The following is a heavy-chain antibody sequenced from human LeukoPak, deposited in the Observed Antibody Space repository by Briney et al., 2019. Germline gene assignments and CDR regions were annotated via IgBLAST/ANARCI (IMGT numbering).Heavy chain of an antibody. CDR1: GFTFSSYG. CDR2: ISYDGSNK. CDR3: ARGSRDAFDI. V-gene: IGHV3-30*03. J-gene: IGHJ3*02. Sequence: GGSLRLSCAASGFTFSSYGMHWVRQAPGKGLEWVAVISYDGSNKYYADSVKGRFTISRDNSKNTLYLQMNSLRAEDTAVYYCARGSRDAFDIWGQGTMATVPS. D-gene: IGHD2-2*01.